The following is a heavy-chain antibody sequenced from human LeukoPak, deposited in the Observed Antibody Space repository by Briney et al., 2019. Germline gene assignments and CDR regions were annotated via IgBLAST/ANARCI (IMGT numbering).Heavy chain of an antibody. CDR1: GGTFSSYA. Sequence: SVKVSCKASGGTFSSYAISWVRQAPGQGLEWMGRIIPILGIANYAQKFQGRVTITADKSTSTAYMELSSLRSEDTAVYYCASRYSSSWLISDYWGQGTLVTVSS. CDR3: ASRYSSSWLISDY. CDR2: IIPILGIA. J-gene: IGHJ4*02. V-gene: IGHV1-69*04. D-gene: IGHD6-13*01.